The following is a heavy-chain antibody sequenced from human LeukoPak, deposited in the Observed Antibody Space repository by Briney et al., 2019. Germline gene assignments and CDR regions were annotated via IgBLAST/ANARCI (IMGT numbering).Heavy chain of an antibody. J-gene: IGHJ4*02. D-gene: IGHD3-22*01. CDR3: ARGGGVIVGGNFDY. CDR1: GGSISSYY. CDR2: IYYSGST. Sequence: PSETLSLTCTVSGGSISSYYWSWIRQPPGKGLEWIGYIYYSGSTNYNPSLKSRVTISVDTSKNQFSLKLSSVTAADTAVYYCARGGGVIVGGNFDYWGQGTLVTVSS. V-gene: IGHV4-59*01.